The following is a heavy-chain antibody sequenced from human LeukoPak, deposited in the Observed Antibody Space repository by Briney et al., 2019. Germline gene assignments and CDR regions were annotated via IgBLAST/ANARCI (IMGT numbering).Heavy chain of an antibody. V-gene: IGHV1-18*01. D-gene: IGHD5-24*01. CDR3: ARDSDEVATMYVFDI. Sequence: GASVKVSCKASGYTFTSYGISWVRQAPGQGLEWMGWISAYNGNTNYAQKLQGRVTMTTDTSTSTAYMELRSLRSDDTAVYYCARDSDEVATMYVFDIWGQGTKVTVSS. CDR2: ISAYNGNT. J-gene: IGHJ3*02. CDR1: GYTFTSYG.